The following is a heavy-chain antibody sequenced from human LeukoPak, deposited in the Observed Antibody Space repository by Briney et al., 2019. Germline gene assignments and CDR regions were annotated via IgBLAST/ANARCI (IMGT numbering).Heavy chain of an antibody. CDR2: ISSSSSYI. CDR3: ETYRQVLLPFES. Sequence: GGSLRLSCAASGLTFSNYSMNWVRQAPGKGLEWVSSISSSSSYIYYADAVKGRFTISRDNANNSLYLQMNSLRAEDTAIYYCETYRQVLLPFESWGQGTLVTVSS. V-gene: IGHV3-21*04. CDR1: GLTFSNYS. D-gene: IGHD2-8*02. J-gene: IGHJ4*02.